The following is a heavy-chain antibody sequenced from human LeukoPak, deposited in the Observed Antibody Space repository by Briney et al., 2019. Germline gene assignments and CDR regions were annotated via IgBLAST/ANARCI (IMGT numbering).Heavy chain of an antibody. CDR1: GYTLTDLS. V-gene: IGHV1-24*01. Sequence: ASVTVSCTVSGYTLTDLSVPWGRQAPGKGLEWMGGFDPEDGETIYAQKFQGRVTMTEDTSTDTAYMELSSLRSEDTAVYYCTIVPISMVRGGSYHFHFWGQGSLVTVSS. J-gene: IGHJ4*02. D-gene: IGHD3-10*01. CDR2: FDPEDGET. CDR3: TIVPISMVRGGSYHFHF.